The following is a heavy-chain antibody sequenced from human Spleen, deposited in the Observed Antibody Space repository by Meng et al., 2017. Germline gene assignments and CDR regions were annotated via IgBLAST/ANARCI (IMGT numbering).Heavy chain of an antibody. CDR3: ARDEDISAAGKLFGDY. CDR2: INPKSGDT. Sequence: HVQLVVSGGEGEKPGASVKVPCKPSGYNFPDYYIHWVRRAPGQGLEWMGRINPKSGDTHYAQRFQGRVTMTGDTSISTAYMELSGLRSDDTAMYYCARDEDISAAGKLFGDYWGQGTLVTVSS. D-gene: IGHD6-13*01. V-gene: IGHV1-2*06. J-gene: IGHJ4*02. CDR1: GYNFPDYY.